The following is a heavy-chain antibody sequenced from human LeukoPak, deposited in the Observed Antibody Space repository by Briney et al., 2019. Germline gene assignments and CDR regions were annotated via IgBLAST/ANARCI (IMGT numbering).Heavy chain of an antibody. Sequence: GGSLRLSCAASGFIFNIHGMNWVRQAPGKGLEWLSYISSVTNTIYYADSVKGRFTISRDNAKNSLYLQMNSLRAEDTAVYYCARPDDYGDYFDYWGQGTLVTVSS. CDR2: ISSVTNTI. V-gene: IGHV3-48*01. CDR1: GFIFNIHG. CDR3: ARPDDYGDYFDY. J-gene: IGHJ4*02. D-gene: IGHD4-17*01.